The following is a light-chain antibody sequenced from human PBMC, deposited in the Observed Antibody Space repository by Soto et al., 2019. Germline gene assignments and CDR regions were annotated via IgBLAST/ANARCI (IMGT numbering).Light chain of an antibody. J-gene: IGKJ1*01. CDR2: DVS. V-gene: IGKV1-5*01. CDR1: QSIGTW. Sequence: DIQMTQSPSTLSASVGDRVTITCRASQSIGTWVAWYQQKPGKVPKLLIYDVSSLESGVPPRFSGSGSGTEFTLTIRSLQPDDFATDYCQQYNGDSETFGHGTTVEI. CDR3: QQYNGDSET.